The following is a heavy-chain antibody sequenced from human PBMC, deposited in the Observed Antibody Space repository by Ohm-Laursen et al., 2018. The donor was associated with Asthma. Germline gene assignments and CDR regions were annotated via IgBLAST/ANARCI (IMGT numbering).Heavy chain of an antibody. CDR2: IYYSGST. CDR1: GGSVSSGSYY. CDR3: ARGTFYYESTGYYFFDH. J-gene: IGHJ4*02. V-gene: IGHV4-61*01. D-gene: IGHD3-22*01. Sequence: PGTLSLTCTVSGGSVSSGSYYWSWIRQPPGKGLEWIGYIYYSGSTNYNPSLKSRVTISVDTSKNQFSLKLSSVTAADTAVYYCARGTFYYESTGYYFFDHWGQGALVTVSS.